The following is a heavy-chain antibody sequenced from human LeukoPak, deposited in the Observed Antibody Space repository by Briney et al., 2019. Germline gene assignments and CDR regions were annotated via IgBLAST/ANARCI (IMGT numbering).Heavy chain of an antibody. Sequence: GGSLRLSCAASGFTFSSHAMHWVRQAPGKGLEYVSAISSNGGSTYYANSVKGRFTISRDNSKNTLYLQMGSLRAEDMAVYYCARDREPGGSYSSFDYWGQGTRATVSS. D-gene: IGHD1-26*01. CDR1: GFTFSSHA. J-gene: IGHJ4*02. CDR2: ISSNGGST. CDR3: ARDREPGGSYSSFDY. V-gene: IGHV3-64*01.